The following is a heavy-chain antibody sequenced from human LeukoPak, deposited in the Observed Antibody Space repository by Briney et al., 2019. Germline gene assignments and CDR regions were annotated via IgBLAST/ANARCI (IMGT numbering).Heavy chain of an antibody. CDR3: ARLGNYYDSSGYS. CDR1: GGSISSSSYY. J-gene: IGHJ5*02. Sequence: PSETLSPTCTVSGGSISSSSYYWGWIRQPPGKGLEWIGSIYYSGSTYYNPSLKSRVTISVDTSKNQFSLKLSSVTAADTAVYYCARLGNYYDSSGYSWGQGTLVTVSS. V-gene: IGHV4-39*01. CDR2: IYYSGST. D-gene: IGHD3-22*01.